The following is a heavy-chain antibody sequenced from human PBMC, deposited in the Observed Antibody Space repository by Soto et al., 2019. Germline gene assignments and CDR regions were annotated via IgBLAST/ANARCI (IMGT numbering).Heavy chain of an antibody. J-gene: IGHJ4*02. CDR2: IYWDNDK. CDR3: AHRLEGYDWNSGNYEY. D-gene: IGHD1-7*01. CDR1: GFSLTAYGVG. Sequence: SGPTLVNPTETLTLTCTFSGFSLTAYGVGVGWIRQPPGKALEWLALIYWDNDKRYSPSLKSRLTITKDTSKNQVVLTMTNMGPVDTATYYCAHRLEGYDWNSGNYEYWGQGTLVTVSS. V-gene: IGHV2-5*02.